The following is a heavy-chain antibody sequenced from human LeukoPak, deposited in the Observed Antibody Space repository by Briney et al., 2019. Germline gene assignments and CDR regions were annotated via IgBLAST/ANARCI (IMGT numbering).Heavy chain of an antibody. J-gene: IGHJ3*02. CDR1: GYTFTGYY. Sequence: ASVKVSCKASGYTFTGYYMHWVRQAPGQGLEWMGWINPNSGGTNYAQKFQGRATMTRDTSITAAYMELSRLRSDDTAVYYCARGFVYCGGDCYQSERAFDIWGQGTMVTVSS. CDR3: ARGFVYCGGDCYQSERAFDI. V-gene: IGHV1-2*02. D-gene: IGHD2-21*01. CDR2: INPNSGGT.